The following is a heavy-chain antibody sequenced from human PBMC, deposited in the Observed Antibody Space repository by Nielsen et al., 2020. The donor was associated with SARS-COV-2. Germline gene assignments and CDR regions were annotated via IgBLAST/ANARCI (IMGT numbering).Heavy chain of an antibody. CDR1: GGSISSYY. D-gene: IGHD3-3*01. CDR3: ARERVGGITIFGVVTRYGMDV. Sequence: SETLSLTSTVSGGSISSYYWSWIRQPPGKGLEWIGYIYYSGSTYYNPSLKSRVTISVDTSKNQFSLKLSSVTAADTALYYCARERVGGITIFGVVTRYGMDVWGQGTTVTVSS. J-gene: IGHJ6*02. CDR2: IYYSGST. V-gene: IGHV4-59*06.